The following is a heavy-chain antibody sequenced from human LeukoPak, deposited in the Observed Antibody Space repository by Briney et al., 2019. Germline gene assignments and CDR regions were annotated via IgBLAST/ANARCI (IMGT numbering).Heavy chain of an antibody. J-gene: IGHJ4*02. CDR1: GFTFSSYA. Sequence: GGSLRLFCAASGFTFSSYAMSWVRQAPGKGLEWVSAISGSGGSTYYADSVKGRFTISRDNSKNTLYLQMNSLRAEDTAVYYCAKSCSRFLEWLSPTEYYFDYWGQGTLVTVSS. CDR3: AKSCSRFLEWLSPTEYYFDY. V-gene: IGHV3-23*01. D-gene: IGHD3-3*01. CDR2: ISGSGGST.